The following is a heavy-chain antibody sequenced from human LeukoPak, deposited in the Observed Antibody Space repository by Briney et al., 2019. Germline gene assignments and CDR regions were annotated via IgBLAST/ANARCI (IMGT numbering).Heavy chain of an antibody. V-gene: IGHV3-30-3*01. Sequence: GALRLSCAASGFTLSSSPMHWLRQAPGQGLEWVAVISYDGTIKSYADSVKGRFTISRDTSKNTLYLQMNSLRAEDTAVYYCARDLRSPDYYGSGSQPLTHYWGQGTLVTVSS. CDR2: ISYDGTIK. CDR3: ARDLRSPDYYGSGSQPLTHY. D-gene: IGHD3-10*01. J-gene: IGHJ4*02. CDR1: GFTLSSSP.